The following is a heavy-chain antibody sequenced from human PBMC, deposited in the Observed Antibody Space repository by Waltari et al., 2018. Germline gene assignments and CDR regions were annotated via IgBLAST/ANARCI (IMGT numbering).Heavy chain of an antibody. CDR2: VKPKNVDS. CDR1: GYTFTDYH. J-gene: IGHJ5*02. Sequence: QEQLVQSGSEVKKPGASVRVSCQASGYTFTDYHLHWFRQTPGQGFEWMGWVKPKNVDSDSAEKCLGRVTKTEDTAINTVYLDLSGLRSDDTAVFFCARDPGPIVGAPDLWGQGTLVTVSS. D-gene: IGHD1-26*01. CDR3: ARDPGPIVGAPDL. V-gene: IGHV1-2*02.